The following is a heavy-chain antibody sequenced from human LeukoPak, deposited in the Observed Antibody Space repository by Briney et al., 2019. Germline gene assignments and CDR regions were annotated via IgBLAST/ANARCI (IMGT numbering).Heavy chain of an antibody. J-gene: IGHJ4*02. CDR3: ARDRLRFHDY. CDR1: GYTFTVHY. CDR2: IKPNSGDT. V-gene: IGHV1-2*02. Sequence: ASVTVSFTASGYTFTVHYIHWVRQAPGQGLEWMGWIKPNSGDTNCAQKFQGRVTMTRDTSISTAYMELSSLRSDDTAVYYCARDRLRFHDYWGQGTLVTVSS. D-gene: IGHD3-16*01.